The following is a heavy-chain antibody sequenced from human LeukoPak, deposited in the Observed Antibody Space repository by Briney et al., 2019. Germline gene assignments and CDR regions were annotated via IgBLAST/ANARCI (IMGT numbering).Heavy chain of an antibody. CDR2: IYHSGST. Sequence: SQTLSLTCTGSGVSISSGGYYWSWIRQPPGKGLEWIGYIYHSGSTYYNPSLKSRVTISVDRSKNQFSLKLSSVTAADTAVYSCASNYYGSGSYYNVRYFDYWGQGTLDTVSS. V-gene: IGHV4-30-2*01. CDR3: ASNYYGSGSYYNVRYFDY. J-gene: IGHJ4*02. CDR1: GVSISSGGYY. D-gene: IGHD3-10*01.